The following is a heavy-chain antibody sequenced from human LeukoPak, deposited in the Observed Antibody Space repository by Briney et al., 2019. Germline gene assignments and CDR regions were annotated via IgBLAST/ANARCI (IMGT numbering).Heavy chain of an antibody. D-gene: IGHD4-23*01. J-gene: IGHJ6*03. V-gene: IGHV1-18*01. CDR3: ARVVTGGELRWYREYYYYYMDV. Sequence: ASVKVSCKASGYTFTSYGISWVRQAPGQGLEWMGWISAYNGNTNYAQKLQGRVTMTTDTSTSTAYMELRSLRSDDTAVYYCARVVTGGELRWYREYYYYYMDVWGKGTTVTVSS. CDR2: ISAYNGNT. CDR1: GYTFTSYG.